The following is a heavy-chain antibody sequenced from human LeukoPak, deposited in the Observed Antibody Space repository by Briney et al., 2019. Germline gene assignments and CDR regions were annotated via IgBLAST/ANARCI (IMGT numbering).Heavy chain of an antibody. J-gene: IGHJ4*02. Sequence: GGSLRLSCAASGFTLNNYAMNWVRQAPGKGLEWVSSISGGGETTYYADSAKGRFTISRDNSQNTLYLQINSLRAEDTAVYYCARDYADYVGYFFFDYWGQGTLVTVSS. D-gene: IGHD4-17*01. CDR1: GFTLNNYA. V-gene: IGHV3-23*01. CDR2: ISGGGETT. CDR3: ARDYADYVGYFFFDY.